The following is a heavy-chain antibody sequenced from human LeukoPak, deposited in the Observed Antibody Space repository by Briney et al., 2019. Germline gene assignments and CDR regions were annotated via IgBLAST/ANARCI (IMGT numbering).Heavy chain of an antibody. CDR2: MNPNSGNT. D-gene: IGHD2-2*01. Sequence: ASVKASYKASGYSFTSYDIHWVRQAPGQGLEWMGWMNPNSGNTGYAQKFQGRVTMTRNTSISTAYMELSSLRSEDTAVYYCARGGLEIVPAAIDYWGQGTLVTVSS. V-gene: IGHV1-8*01. CDR3: ARGGLEIVPAAIDY. J-gene: IGHJ4*02. CDR1: GYSFTSYD.